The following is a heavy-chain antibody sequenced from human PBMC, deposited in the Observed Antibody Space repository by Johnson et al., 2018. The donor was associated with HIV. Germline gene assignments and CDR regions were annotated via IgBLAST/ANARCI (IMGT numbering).Heavy chain of an antibody. Sequence: QMQLVESGGGVVQPGRSLRLSCAASRFTFSSFAMHWVRQAPGKGLEWVAVISYDASNKYYADSVKGRFPISRDSSKNTLYLQMKSLRVEDPAVYYCARSPETGDRLWRAFDIWGHGTMVTVSS. D-gene: IGHD4-17*01. CDR2: ISYDASNK. V-gene: IGHV3-30*04. CDR3: ARSPETGDRLWRAFDI. CDR1: RFTFSSFA. J-gene: IGHJ3*02.